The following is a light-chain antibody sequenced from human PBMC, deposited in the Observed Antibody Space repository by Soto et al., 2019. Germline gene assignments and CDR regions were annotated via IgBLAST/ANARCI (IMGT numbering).Light chain of an antibody. CDR1: QSVSSSY. CDR3: QQYGSSPPYT. V-gene: IGKV3-20*01. Sequence: EIVLTQSPGILSLSPGERATLSCRASQSVSSSYVAWYQQKPGQAHRLLIYGASSRATGIPDRFSGSGSGTDFTLTISRLEPEDFAVYYCQQYGSSPPYTFGQGTKLEIK. J-gene: IGKJ2*01. CDR2: GAS.